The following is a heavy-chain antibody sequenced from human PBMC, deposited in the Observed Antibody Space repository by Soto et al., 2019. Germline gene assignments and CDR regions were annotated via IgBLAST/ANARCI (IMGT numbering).Heavy chain of an antibody. CDR3: ARCCGGTCYASYAFDI. CDR2: TVANNGYT. D-gene: IGHD2-15*01. Sequence: QVQLVQSGIEVKNPGASVKVSCKASGYAFTSFGISWVRQAPGQGLEWMGWTVANNGYTKYAQNLQGRVTLITDTSTSTAYMELRSLMYDDTAVYYCARCCGGTCYASYAFDIWGQGTMVTVSS. V-gene: IGHV1-18*01. J-gene: IGHJ3*02. CDR1: GYAFTSFG.